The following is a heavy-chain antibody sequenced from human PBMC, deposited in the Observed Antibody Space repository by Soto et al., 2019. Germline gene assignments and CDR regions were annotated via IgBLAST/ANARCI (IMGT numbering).Heavy chain of an antibody. CDR2: ISGSGGST. D-gene: IGHD3-16*01. CDR1: GFTFSSYA. J-gene: IGHJ3*02. V-gene: IGHV3-23*01. Sequence: GGSLRLSCAASGFTFSSYAMSWVRQAPGKGLEWVSAISGSGGSTYYADSVKGRFTISRDNARNTLYLQMNSLRAEDTAVYYCARSWAGAYDAFDIWGQGTMVTVSS. CDR3: ARSWAGAYDAFDI.